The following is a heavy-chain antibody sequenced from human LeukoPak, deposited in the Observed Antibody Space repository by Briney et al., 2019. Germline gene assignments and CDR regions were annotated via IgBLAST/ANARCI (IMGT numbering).Heavy chain of an antibody. CDR2: IYYSGST. CDR3: ARVVTMVRGVINRFDP. Sequence: PSETLSLTCTVSGGSISSYYWSWIRQPPGKGLEWIGYIYYSGSTNYNPSLKSRVTISVDTSKNQFSLKLSSVTAADTAVYYCARVVTMVRGVINRFDPWGQGTLVTVSS. CDR1: GGSISSYY. V-gene: IGHV4-59*01. J-gene: IGHJ5*02. D-gene: IGHD3-10*01.